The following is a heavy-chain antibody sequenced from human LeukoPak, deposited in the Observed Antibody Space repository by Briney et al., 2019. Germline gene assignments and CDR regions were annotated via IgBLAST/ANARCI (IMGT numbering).Heavy chain of an antibody. CDR2: LSGSGGNT. Sequence: GGSLRLSCAASGFTFSSFAMSWVRHAPGKGLEWVSDLSGSGGNTYYADSVKGRFTISRDNSKNTLYLQMNSLRAEDTAVYYCAKDTPGYCSDGSCYYWGQGTVVTVSS. D-gene: IGHD2-15*01. J-gene: IGHJ4*02. CDR1: GFTFSSFA. CDR3: AKDTPGYCSDGSCYY. V-gene: IGHV3-23*01.